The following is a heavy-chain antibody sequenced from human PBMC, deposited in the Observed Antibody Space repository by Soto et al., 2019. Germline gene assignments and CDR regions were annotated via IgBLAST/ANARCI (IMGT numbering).Heavy chain of an antibody. CDR1: GGSISSNNW. CDR2: VHHSGST. Sequence: QVQLQESGPGLVKPSGTLSLTCGVSGGSISSNNWWSWVRQPPGKGLEWIGEVHHSGSTNYNSSLKSRVTISGDKSKNQFSLRLTSVTAADTAIYYCASKAVTGTVAFDYWGQGTLVTVSS. CDR3: ASKAVTGTVAFDY. D-gene: IGHD6-19*01. J-gene: IGHJ4*02. V-gene: IGHV4-4*02.